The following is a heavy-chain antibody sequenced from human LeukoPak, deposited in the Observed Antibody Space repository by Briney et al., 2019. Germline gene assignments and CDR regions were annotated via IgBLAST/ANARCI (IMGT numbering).Heavy chain of an antibody. D-gene: IGHD2-2*01. Sequence: ASVPVSFKASGYTFTDYYMHWVRQAPGQGLEWMGWINPNSGGTNYAQKFQGRVTMTRDTSISTAYMELSSLRSDDTAVYYCARDHCSSINCYEYKYYGMDVWGQGTTVTVSS. J-gene: IGHJ6*02. CDR3: ARDHCSSINCYEYKYYGMDV. CDR1: GYTFTDYY. CDR2: INPNSGGT. V-gene: IGHV1-2*02.